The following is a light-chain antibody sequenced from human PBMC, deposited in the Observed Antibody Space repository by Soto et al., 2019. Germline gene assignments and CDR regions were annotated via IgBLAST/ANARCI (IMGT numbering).Light chain of an antibody. J-gene: IGKJ4*01. V-gene: IGKV1-8*01. Sequence: AIRMTQSPSSLSASTGDRVTITCRASQGISSYLAWYQQKPGKAPKLLIYAASTLQSGVPSRFSGSGSWTDFTLTISCLQSEDFATYYCQQDYSYPRTFGGGTKVEIK. CDR1: QGISSY. CDR3: QQDYSYPRT. CDR2: AAS.